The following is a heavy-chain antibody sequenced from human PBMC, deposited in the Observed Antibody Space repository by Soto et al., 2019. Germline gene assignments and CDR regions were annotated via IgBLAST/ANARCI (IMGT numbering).Heavy chain of an antibody. V-gene: IGHV3-30-3*01. CDR1: GFTFSSYA. CDR2: ISYDGSNK. CDR3: ARCGGIAARPDPYYFDY. D-gene: IGHD6-6*01. J-gene: IGHJ4*02. Sequence: VGSLRLSCAASGFTFSSYAMHWVRQAPGKGLEWVAVISYDGSNKYYADSVKGRFTISRDNSKNTLYLQMNSLRAEDTAVYYCARCGGIAARPDPYYFDYWGQGTLVTVSS.